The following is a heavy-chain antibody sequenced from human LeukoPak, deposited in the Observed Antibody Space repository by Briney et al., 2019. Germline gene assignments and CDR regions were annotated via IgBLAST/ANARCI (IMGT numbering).Heavy chain of an antibody. CDR2: IYSGGST. CDR1: GFTVSSNY. CDR3: ARANSATIPGVDP. D-gene: IGHD1-26*01. V-gene: IGHV3-53*01. J-gene: IGHJ5*02. Sequence: TGGSLRLSCAASGFTVSSNYMSWVRQAPGKGLEWVSVIYSGGSTYYAGSVKGRFTISRDNSKNTLYLQMNSLTAEDTAVYYCARANSATIPGVDPWGQGTLVTVSS.